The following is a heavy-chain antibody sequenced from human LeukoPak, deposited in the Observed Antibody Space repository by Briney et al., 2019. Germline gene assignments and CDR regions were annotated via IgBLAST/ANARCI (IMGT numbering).Heavy chain of an antibody. J-gene: IGHJ3*02. Sequence: SETLSLTCTVSGYSISSGYYWGWIRQPPGKGLEWIGSFYDSGNTYYNPSLKSRVTISVDTPKNQFSLKLSSVTAADTAVYYCARVHRGHGAFDIWGQGTMVTVSS. CDR2: FYDSGNT. V-gene: IGHV4-38-2*02. CDR1: GYSISSGYY. CDR3: ARVHRGHGAFDI.